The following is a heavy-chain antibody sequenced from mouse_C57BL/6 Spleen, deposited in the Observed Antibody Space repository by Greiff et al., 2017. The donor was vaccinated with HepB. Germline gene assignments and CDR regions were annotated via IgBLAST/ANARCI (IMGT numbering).Heavy chain of an antibody. J-gene: IGHJ3*01. CDR1: GYTFTDYN. D-gene: IGHD2-4*01. V-gene: IGHV1-18*01. CDR3: ARGIYYDYDVWFAY. CDR2: INPNNGGT. Sequence: EVQLQQSGPELVKPGASVKIPCKASGYTFTDYNMDWVKQSHGKSLEWIGDINPNNGGTIYNQKFKGKATLTVDKSSSTAYMELRSLTSEDTAVYYCARGIYYDYDVWFAYWGQGTLVTVSA.